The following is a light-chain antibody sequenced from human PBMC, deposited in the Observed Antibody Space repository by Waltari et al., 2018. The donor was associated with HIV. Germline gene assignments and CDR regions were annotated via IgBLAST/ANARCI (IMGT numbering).Light chain of an antibody. CDR3: AAWDDSLKVV. V-gene: IGLV1-44*01. J-gene: IGLJ2*01. CDR1: SSNIGGNT. CDR2: SNN. Sequence: QSVLTQPPSASGTPGPRVTISCSGSSSNIGGNTVNWYQHLPGTSPKLLSYSNNQRPSGGPDRFSGSKSGTSASLAISGLQFEDEADYYCAAWDDSLKVVFGGGTKLTVL.